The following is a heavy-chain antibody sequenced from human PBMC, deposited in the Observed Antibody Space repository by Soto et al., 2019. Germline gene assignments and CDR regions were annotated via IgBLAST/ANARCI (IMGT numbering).Heavy chain of an antibody. V-gene: IGHV1-18*01. CDR1: GYTFTSYG. J-gene: IGHJ3*02. Sequence: ASVKVSCKASGYTFTSYGISWVRQAPGQGLEWMGWISAYNGNTNYAQKLQGRVTMTTDTSTSTAYMELRSLRSDDTAVYYCARGSTNGYCSSTSCYLLHAFDIWGQGTMVTVSS. CDR2: ISAYNGNT. D-gene: IGHD2-2*03. CDR3: ARGSTNGYCSSTSCYLLHAFDI.